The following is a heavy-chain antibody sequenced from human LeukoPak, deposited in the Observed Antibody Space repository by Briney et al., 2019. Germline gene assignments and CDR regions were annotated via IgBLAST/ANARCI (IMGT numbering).Heavy chain of an antibody. V-gene: IGHV4-39*07. CDR2: IYYSGST. CDR1: GGSISSSSYY. Sequence: SETLSLTCTVSGGSISSSSYYWGWIRQPPGKGLEWIGSIYYSGSTYYNPSLKSRVTMSVDTSKNQFSLKLSSVTAADTAVYYCARGRSLVAALDAFDIWGQGTMVTVSS. D-gene: IGHD2-15*01. CDR3: ARGRSLVAALDAFDI. J-gene: IGHJ3*02.